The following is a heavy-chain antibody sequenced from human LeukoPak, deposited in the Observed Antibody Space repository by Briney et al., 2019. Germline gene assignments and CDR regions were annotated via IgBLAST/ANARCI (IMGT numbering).Heavy chain of an antibody. Sequence: ASVKVSCKASGYTFTSCYMPWVRQAPGQGLEWMGIINPSGGSTSYAQKFQGRVTMTRDTSTSTVYMELSSLRSEDTAVYYCARLSRQWLDFDYWGQGTLVTVSS. D-gene: IGHD6-19*01. CDR1: GYTFTSCY. J-gene: IGHJ4*02. V-gene: IGHV1-46*01. CDR2: INPSGGST. CDR3: ARLSRQWLDFDY.